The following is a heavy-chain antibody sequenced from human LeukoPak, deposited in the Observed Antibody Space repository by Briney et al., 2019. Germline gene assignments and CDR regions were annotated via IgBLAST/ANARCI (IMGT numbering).Heavy chain of an antibody. Sequence: GGSLRLSCAASGFTFSSYWMSWVRQAPGKGLEWVANIKQDGSEKYYVDSVKGRFTISRDNAKNSLYLQMNSLRAEDTAVYYCARVPYCSSTSCYIFDYWGQGTLVTVSS. J-gene: IGHJ4*02. CDR1: GFTFSSYW. CDR3: ARVPYCSSTSCYIFDY. V-gene: IGHV3-7*01. CDR2: IKQDGSEK. D-gene: IGHD2-2*02.